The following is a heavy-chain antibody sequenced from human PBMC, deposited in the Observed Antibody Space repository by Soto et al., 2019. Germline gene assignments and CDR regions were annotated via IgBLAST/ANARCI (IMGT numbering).Heavy chain of an antibody. CDR3: ARQYLGATGWFDP. Sequence: SETLSLTCIVSGGSISSSSYYWGWIRQPPGKGLEWIGSIYYSGSTYYNPSLKSRLTISVDTSKNQFSLKLGSVTAADTAVYYCARQYLGATGWFDPWGQGTLVTVSS. CDR2: IYYSGST. CDR1: GGSISSSSYY. V-gene: IGHV4-39*01. D-gene: IGHD1-26*01. J-gene: IGHJ5*02.